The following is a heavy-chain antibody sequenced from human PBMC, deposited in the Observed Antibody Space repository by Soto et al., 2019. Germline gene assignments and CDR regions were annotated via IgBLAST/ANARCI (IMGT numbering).Heavy chain of an antibody. V-gene: IGHV4-34*01. CDR1: GGSFSGYY. J-gene: IGHJ5*02. CDR3: ARGSSYVDIVSTPSPDSCFDP. CDR2: INHGGST. Sequence: SETLSLTCAAYGGSFSGYYWSWIRQPPGKGLEWIGEINHGGSTNYNPSLKRRVTISIDTSNTQFSLKLSSVTAADTAVYFCARGSSYVDIVSTPSPDSCFDPWGQGTLVTVSS. D-gene: IGHD5-12*01.